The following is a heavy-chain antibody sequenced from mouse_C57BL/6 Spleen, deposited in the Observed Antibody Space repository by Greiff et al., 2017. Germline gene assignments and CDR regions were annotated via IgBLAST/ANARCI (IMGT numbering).Heavy chain of an antibody. CDR1: GYAFSSYW. J-gene: IGHJ2*01. V-gene: IGHV1-80*01. CDR2: IYPGDGDT. Sequence: QVQLQQSGAELVKPGASVKISCKASGYAFSSYWMNWVKQRPGKGLEWIGQIYPGDGDTNYNGKFKGKATLTADKSSSTSYMQLSSLTSEDSAVYFCARSADLYYGSSFYYFDYWGQGTTLTVSS. CDR3: ARSADLYYGSSFYYFDY. D-gene: IGHD1-1*01.